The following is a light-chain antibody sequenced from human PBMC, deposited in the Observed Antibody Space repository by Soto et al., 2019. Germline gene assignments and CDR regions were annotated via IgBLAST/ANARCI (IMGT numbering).Light chain of an antibody. CDR1: SSNIGAGYD. Sequence: QSALTQRPSLSGAPGQRVTVSCTRSSSNIGAGYDVHWYQQLPGTAPKLLIYGNSNRPSGVPDRFSGSKSGTSASLAITGLQAEDEADYYCQSYDSSLSGWVFGGGTKLTVL. CDR2: GNS. V-gene: IGLV1-40*01. J-gene: IGLJ3*02. CDR3: QSYDSSLSGWV.